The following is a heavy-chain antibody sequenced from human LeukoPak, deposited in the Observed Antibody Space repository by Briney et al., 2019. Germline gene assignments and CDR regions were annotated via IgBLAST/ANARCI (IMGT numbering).Heavy chain of an antibody. V-gene: IGHV4-39*07. D-gene: IGHD3-3*01. CDR1: GGSISSSSYY. J-gene: IGHJ5*02. CDR3: ARGYDFWSGSLNWFDP. CDR2: IYYSGST. Sequence: SETLSLTCTVSGGSISSSSYYWGWIRQPPGKGLEWIGSIYYSGSTYYNPSLKSRVTISVDTSKNQFSLKLSSVTAADTAVYYCARGYDFWSGSLNWFDPWGQGTLVTVSS.